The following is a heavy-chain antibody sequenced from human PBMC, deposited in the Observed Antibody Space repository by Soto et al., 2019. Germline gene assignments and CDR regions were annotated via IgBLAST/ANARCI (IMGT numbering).Heavy chain of an antibody. CDR3: ARTGGMYV. Sequence: QVQLQQWGAGLLKPSETLSLTCAVYGGSFSGYYWSWLRQPPGKGPEWIGEINYSGSTKYNPSLESRVTISVDTSKNQYSLKLNSGSAADTAVYYWARTGGMYVWSQGATVTVYS. CDR2: INYSGST. V-gene: IGHV4-34*01. CDR1: GGSFSGYY. J-gene: IGHJ6*02.